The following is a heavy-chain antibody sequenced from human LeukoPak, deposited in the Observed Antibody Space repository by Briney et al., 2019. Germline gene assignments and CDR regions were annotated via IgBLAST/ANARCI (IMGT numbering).Heavy chain of an antibody. Sequence: GGSLRLSCAASGFTSSNAWMNWVRQAPGKGLEWVGRIKSKTDGGTADYAAPVKGRFTISRDDSKNTLYLQMNSLKTEDTAVYYCTTGTKTVTPDYDFWSGYSLYYYYGMDVWGQGTTVTVSS. D-gene: IGHD3-3*01. J-gene: IGHJ6*02. CDR2: IKSKTDGGTA. CDR1: GFTSSNAW. CDR3: TTGTKTVTPDYDFWSGYSLYYYYGMDV. V-gene: IGHV3-15*07.